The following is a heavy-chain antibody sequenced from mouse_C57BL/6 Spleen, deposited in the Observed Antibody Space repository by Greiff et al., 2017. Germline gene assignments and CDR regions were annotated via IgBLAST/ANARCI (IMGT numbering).Heavy chain of an antibody. CDR2: IDPENGDT. D-gene: IGHD1-1*01. CDR1: GFDIKDDY. J-gene: IGHJ4*01. CDR3: TDGSSLYYYAMDY. Sequence: EVQLQQSGAELVRPGASVKLSCTASGFDIKDDYMHWVKQRPEQGLEWIGWIDPENGDTEYDSKFQGKATITADISSNTAYLQLSSLTSEDTAVYDCTDGSSLYYYAMDYWGQGTSVTVSA. V-gene: IGHV14-4*01.